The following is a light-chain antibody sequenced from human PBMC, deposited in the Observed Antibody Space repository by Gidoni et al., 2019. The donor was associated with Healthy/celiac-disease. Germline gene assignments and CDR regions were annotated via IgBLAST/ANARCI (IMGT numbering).Light chain of an antibody. CDR1: QSVSSN. CDR2: GAS. Sequence: EIVMTPSPAPLSVSPGERATLSCRASQSVSSNLAWYQQKPGQAPRLLIYGASTRATGIPARFSGSGSGTEFTLTISSLQSEDFAVYYCQQYNNWPPLTFGGXTKVEIK. J-gene: IGKJ4*01. CDR3: QQYNNWPPLT. V-gene: IGKV3-15*01.